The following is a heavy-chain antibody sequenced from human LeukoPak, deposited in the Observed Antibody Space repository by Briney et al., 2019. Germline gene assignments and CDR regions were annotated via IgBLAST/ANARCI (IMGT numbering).Heavy chain of an antibody. CDR3: ATDYGKDPLYFDY. CDR2: ISGSGGST. D-gene: IGHD3-16*01. CDR1: GFTFSSYA. V-gene: IGHV3-23*01. Sequence: GGSLRLSCAASGFTFSSYAMSWVRRAPGKGLEWVSAISGSGGSTYYADSVKGRFTISRDNSKNTLYLQMSSLRAEDTAVYYCATDYGKDPLYFDYWGQGTLVTVSS. J-gene: IGHJ4*02.